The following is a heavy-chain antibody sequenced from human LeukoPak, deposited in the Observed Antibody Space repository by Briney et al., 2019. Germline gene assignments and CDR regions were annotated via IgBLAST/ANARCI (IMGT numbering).Heavy chain of an antibody. CDR2: ISYSGST. Sequence: SETLSLTCTVSGGSISTTGHYWSWIRQPPGKGLEWIGSISYSGSTFYNPSLKSRVTVSVDTSKNRCSLKPSSVTAADTAVYYCARELVPAHLDYWGRGTLVAVSS. CDR3: ARELVPAHLDY. D-gene: IGHD2-2*01. CDR1: GGSISTTGHY. V-gene: IGHV4-39*07. J-gene: IGHJ4*02.